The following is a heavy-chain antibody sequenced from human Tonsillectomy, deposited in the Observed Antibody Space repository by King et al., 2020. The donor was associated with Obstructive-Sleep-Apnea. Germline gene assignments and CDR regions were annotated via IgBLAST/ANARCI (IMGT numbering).Heavy chain of an antibody. CDR2: ISGSGDST. CDR3: AASEEGGSYSLEY. CDR1: LFTFNNYA. J-gene: IGHJ4*02. Sequence: DVQLVESGGGLGQPGGSLRLSCADSLFTFNNYAMSWVRQAPGKGLEWVSGISGSGDSTYYADSVKGRFTISRDNSMNTLYLQMDSLRAEDTAVYYCAASEEGGSYSLEYWGRGTLVTVSS. D-gene: IGHD1-26*01. V-gene: IGHV3-23*04.